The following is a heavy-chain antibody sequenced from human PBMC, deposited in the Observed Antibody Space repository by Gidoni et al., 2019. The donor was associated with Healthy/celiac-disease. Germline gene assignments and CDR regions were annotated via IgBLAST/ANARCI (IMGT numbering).Heavy chain of an antibody. Sequence: ELQLLVPGGGLGQPGGSLRRSCAASGFTFSSYAMSWVRQAPGKGLEWVSAISGSGGSTYYADSVKGRFTISRDNSKNTLYLQMNSLRAEDTAVYYCAKYRVAARDYYYIDVWGKGTTVTVSS. CDR1: GFTFSSYA. J-gene: IGHJ6*03. V-gene: IGHV3-23*01. CDR2: ISGSGGST. D-gene: IGHD6-6*01. CDR3: AKYRVAARDYYYIDV.